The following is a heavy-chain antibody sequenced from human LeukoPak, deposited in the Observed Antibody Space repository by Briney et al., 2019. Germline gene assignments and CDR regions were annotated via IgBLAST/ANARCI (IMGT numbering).Heavy chain of an antibody. Sequence: GESLKISCKGSGYSFTSYWIGWVRQMPGKGLEWMGIIYPGDSDTRYSPSFQGQVTISADKSISTAYLQWSSLRASDTAMYYCARESRYGYNLGSSDYWGQGTLVTASS. D-gene: IGHD5-24*01. CDR1: GYSFTSYW. CDR2: IYPGDSDT. CDR3: ARESRYGYNLGSSDY. V-gene: IGHV5-51*01. J-gene: IGHJ4*02.